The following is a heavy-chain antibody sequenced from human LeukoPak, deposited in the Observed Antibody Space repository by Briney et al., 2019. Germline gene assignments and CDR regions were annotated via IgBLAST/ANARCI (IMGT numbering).Heavy chain of an antibody. CDR2: ISYDGSNK. V-gene: IGHV3-30*18. CDR1: GFTFSSYG. D-gene: IGHD6-19*01. CDR3: AKDGWYPVPFWDY. Sequence: GGSLRLSCAASGFTFSSYGMHWVRQAPGKGLEWVAVISYDGSNKYYADSVKGRFTISRDNSKNTLYLQMNSLRAEDTAVYYCAKDGWYPVPFWDYWGQGTLLTVSS. J-gene: IGHJ4*02.